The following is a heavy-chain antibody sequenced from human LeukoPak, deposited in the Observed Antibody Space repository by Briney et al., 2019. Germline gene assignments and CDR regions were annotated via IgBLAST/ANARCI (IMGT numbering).Heavy chain of an antibody. CDR3: AVVRAAVADKQYNYLDP. CDR1: GQRFTSYW. J-gene: IGHJ5*02. CDR2: IYPGDSDT. V-gene: IGHV5-51*01. Sequence: PGESLKISCEGSGQRFTSYWIGWVRQMPGKGLDWMGIIYPGDSDTRYSPSFQGQVTISADKSISTTYLQLSSLKASDTAIYYCAVVRAAVADKQYNYLDPWGQGTLVTVSS. D-gene: IGHD6-19*01.